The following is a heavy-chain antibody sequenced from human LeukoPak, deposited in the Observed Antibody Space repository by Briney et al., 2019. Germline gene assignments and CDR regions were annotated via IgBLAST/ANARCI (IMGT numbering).Heavy chain of an antibody. Sequence: SETLSLTCTVSGGSISSHYWSWFRQTPGERPEWIAFIYYSGTTNYNPSLKGRVTISIDSSKNQFSLKLSSVTAADTAIYCCARGTGFCASSGHYYWGYFDSWGQGTLVPVSS. CDR1: GGSISSHY. CDR2: IYYSGTT. CDR3: ARGTGFCASSGHYYWGYFDS. V-gene: IGHV4-59*11. J-gene: IGHJ4*02. D-gene: IGHD3-22*01.